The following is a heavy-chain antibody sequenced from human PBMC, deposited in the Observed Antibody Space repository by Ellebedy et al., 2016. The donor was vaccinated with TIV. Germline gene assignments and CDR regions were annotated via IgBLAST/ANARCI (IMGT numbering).Heavy chain of an antibody. J-gene: IGHJ4*02. CDR1: GFTLSVYW. CDR2: MDQDGSEI. V-gene: IGHV3-7*01. CDR3: ARGRRLRYFDWPQPDY. D-gene: IGHD3-9*01. Sequence: GGSLRLSXAASGFTLSVYWMSWVRQAPGKGLEWVATMDQDGSEIYYLDSVRGRFTISRDNAKNSLYLQMNSLRAEDTAVYYCARGRRLRYFDWPQPDYWGQGTLVTVSS.